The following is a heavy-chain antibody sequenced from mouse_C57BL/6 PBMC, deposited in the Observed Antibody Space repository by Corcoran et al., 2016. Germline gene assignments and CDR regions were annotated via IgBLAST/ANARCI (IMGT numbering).Heavy chain of an antibody. V-gene: IGHV1-22*01. J-gene: IGHJ1*03. CDR2: INPNNGGT. Sequence: EVQLQQSGPELVKPGASVKMSCKASGYTFTDYNMHWVKQSHGKSLEWIGYINPNNGGTSYNQKFKGKATLTVNKSSSTAYMELRSLTSEDSAVYYCVYDGYYVGYFDVWGTGTTVTVSS. D-gene: IGHD2-3*01. CDR3: VYDGYYVGYFDV. CDR1: GYTFTDYN.